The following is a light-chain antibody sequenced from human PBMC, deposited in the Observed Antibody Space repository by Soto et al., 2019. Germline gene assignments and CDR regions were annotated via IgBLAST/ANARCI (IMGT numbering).Light chain of an antibody. CDR1: QRVRSSY. CDR3: HQYGDSPL. J-gene: IGKJ3*01. CDR2: GAS. V-gene: IGKV3-20*01. Sequence: EIVLTQSPGTLSLSPGERATLSCRASQRVRSSYLAWYQQKPGQAPRLLIYGASIRATGIPDRFGGSGSGTDFTLTISRLEPEDFAVYYCHQYGDSPLFGPGTKVDIK.